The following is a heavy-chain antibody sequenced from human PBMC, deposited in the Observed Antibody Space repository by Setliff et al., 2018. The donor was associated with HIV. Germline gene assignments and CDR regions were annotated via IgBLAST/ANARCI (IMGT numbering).Heavy chain of an antibody. V-gene: IGHV3-30*06. CDR1: GYKFTGHH. CDR3: ARDRNCGNGCYSSADH. CDR2: MSGDANSQ. J-gene: IGHJ4*02. D-gene: IGHD2-21*01. Sequence: SCKASGYKFTGHHIQWMRQAPGQGLEWMAVMSGDANSQYYADSVRGRFTISSDNSKNTVYLQMNSLTTEDTAVYYCARDRNCGNGCYSSADHWGLGTLVTVSS.